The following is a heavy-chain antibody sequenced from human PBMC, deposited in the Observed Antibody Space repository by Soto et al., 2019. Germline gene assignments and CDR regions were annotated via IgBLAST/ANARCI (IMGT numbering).Heavy chain of an antibody. CDR1: GYTFTSYG. D-gene: IGHD3-9*01. V-gene: IGHV1-18*01. CDR2: ISAYNGNT. Sequence: QAQLVQSGAEVKKPGASVKVSCKASGYTFTSYGISWVRQAPGQGLEWMGWISAYNGNTNYAQKLQGRVTMTTDTXXXXXXXXXXXXXXXXXAXXXXARDPGFRSDYWGQGTLVTVSS. J-gene: IGHJ4*02. CDR3: ARDPGFRSDY.